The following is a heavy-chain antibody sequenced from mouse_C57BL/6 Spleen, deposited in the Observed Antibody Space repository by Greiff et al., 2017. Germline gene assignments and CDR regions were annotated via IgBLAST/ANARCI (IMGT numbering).Heavy chain of an antibody. D-gene: IGHD2-5*01. J-gene: IGHJ2*01. CDR3: ARHGTIVTTSYYFDY. V-gene: IGHV5-6*01. CDR2: ISSGGSYT. CDR1: GFTFSSYG. Sequence: EVQLVESGGDLVKPGGSLKLSCAASGFTFSSYGMSWVRQTPDKRLEWVATISSGGSYTYYPDSVKGRFTISRDNAKNTLYLQMSSLKSEDTAMYYCARHGTIVTTSYYFDYWGQGTTLTVSS.